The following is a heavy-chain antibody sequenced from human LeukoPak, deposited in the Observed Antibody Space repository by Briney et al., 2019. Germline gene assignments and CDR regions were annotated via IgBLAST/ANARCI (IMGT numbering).Heavy chain of an antibody. J-gene: IGHJ3*02. CDR2: ISSSGSTI. CDR1: GFTFSSYE. CDR3: ARDCGGGSCYGPYDAFDI. D-gene: IGHD2-15*01. V-gene: IGHV3-48*03. Sequence: GGSLRLSCAASGFTFSSYEMNWVRQAPGKGLEWVSYISSSGSTIYYADSVKGRFTISRDNAKNSLYLQMNSLRVEDTAVYYCARDCGGGSCYGPYDAFDIWGQGTMVTVSS.